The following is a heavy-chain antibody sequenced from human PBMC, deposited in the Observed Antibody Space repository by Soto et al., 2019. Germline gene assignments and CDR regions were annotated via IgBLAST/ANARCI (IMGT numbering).Heavy chain of an antibody. V-gene: IGHV4-30-4*01. D-gene: IGHD6-13*01. Sequence: SETLSLTCTVSGGSISSGDYYWSWIRQPPGKGLEWIGYIYYSGSTYYNPSLKSRVTISVDTSKNQFSLKLSSVTAADTAVYYCASGISIAAAGRLVEGYYYYGMDVWGQGTTVTVSS. J-gene: IGHJ6*02. CDR1: GGSISSGDYY. CDR2: IYYSGST. CDR3: ASGISIAAAGRLVEGYYYYGMDV.